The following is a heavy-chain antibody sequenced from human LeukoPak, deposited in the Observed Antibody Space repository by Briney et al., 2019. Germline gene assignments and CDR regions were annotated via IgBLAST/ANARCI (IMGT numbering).Heavy chain of an antibody. J-gene: IGHJ4*01. Sequence: HPGGSLRLSCAASGFTFSDYWVNWVRQAPEKGLEWVASIRQDGGEKTYVDSVKGRFTISRDNTKNSLYLQMSSLRAEDTAVYYCARDGTAAGLYFDLWGQGTLVTVSS. V-gene: IGHV3-7*01. CDR2: IRQDGGEK. CDR3: ARDGTAAGLYFDL. D-gene: IGHD6-13*01. CDR1: GFTFSDYW.